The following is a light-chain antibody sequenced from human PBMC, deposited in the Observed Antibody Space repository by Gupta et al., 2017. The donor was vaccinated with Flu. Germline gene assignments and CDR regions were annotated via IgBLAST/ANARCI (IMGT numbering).Light chain of an antibody. J-gene: IGLJ2*01. V-gene: IGLV2-11*03. CDR2: DVS. CDR3: CAYGATDL. Sequence: GQSVAISCHGTTSDIGTYNYVSWHQQHPGKALKRMIYDVSKRPSGVPDRFCGSKNGTTDALTISGIQDEEESDYYCCAYGATDLFGGGTKLTVL. CDR1: TSDIGTYNY.